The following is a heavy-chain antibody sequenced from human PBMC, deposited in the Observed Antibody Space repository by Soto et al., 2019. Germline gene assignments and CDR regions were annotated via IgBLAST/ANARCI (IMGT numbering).Heavy chain of an antibody. CDR3: AREVVVGSIYGMDV. Sequence: QVQLVQSGAEVKKPGASVRVSCKTSGYTFNDYYMHWVRQAPGQGLEWMGWINPHGGGTNYAQNFQGRVTMTRDTSITTTYMELNRLSSDDTAIYYWAREVVVGSIYGMDVWGQGTTVTVSS. D-gene: IGHD2-15*01. V-gene: IGHV1-2*02. CDR1: GYTFNDYY. J-gene: IGHJ6*02. CDR2: INPHGGGT.